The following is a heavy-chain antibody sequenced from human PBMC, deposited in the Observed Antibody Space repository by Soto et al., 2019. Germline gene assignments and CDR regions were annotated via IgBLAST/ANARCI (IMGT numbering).Heavy chain of an antibody. J-gene: IGHJ3*02. CDR2: ISSSSSTI. CDR1: GFTFSSYS. CDR3: ATSGYDFASAFDI. Sequence: GGSLRLSCAASGFTFSSYSMNWVRQAPGKGLEWVSYISSSSSTIYYADSVKGRFTISRDNAKNSLYLQMNSLRAEDTAVYYCATSGYDFASAFDIWGQGTMVTVAS. D-gene: IGHD5-12*01. V-gene: IGHV3-48*01.